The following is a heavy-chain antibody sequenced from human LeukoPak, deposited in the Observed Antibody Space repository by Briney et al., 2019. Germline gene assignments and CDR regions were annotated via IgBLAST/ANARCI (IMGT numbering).Heavy chain of an antibody. J-gene: IGHJ4*02. Sequence: GGSLRLPCIGSGLTFSGFELNWVRRAPGKGLEWVAYIRHDGSLKTYADSMRGRFTISRDDAKNSVYLQMDSLRVEDTATYYCARRFRDWGRGILVTVSS. CDR2: IRHDGSLK. CDR3: ARRFRD. CDR1: GLTFSGFE. V-gene: IGHV3-48*03.